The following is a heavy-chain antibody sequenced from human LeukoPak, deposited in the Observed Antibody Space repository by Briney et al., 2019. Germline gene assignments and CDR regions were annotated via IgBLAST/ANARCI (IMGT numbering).Heavy chain of an antibody. V-gene: IGHV3-21*01. D-gene: IGHD2-8*01. Sequence: GGSLRLSCAASGFTFSSYSMNWVRQAPGKGLEWVSSISCSSSYIYYADSVKGRFTISRDNAKNSLYLQMNSLRAEDTAVYYCARDRLYPNLLFDYWGQGTLVTVSS. J-gene: IGHJ4*02. CDR2: ISCSSSYI. CDR1: GFTFSSYS. CDR3: ARDRLYPNLLFDY.